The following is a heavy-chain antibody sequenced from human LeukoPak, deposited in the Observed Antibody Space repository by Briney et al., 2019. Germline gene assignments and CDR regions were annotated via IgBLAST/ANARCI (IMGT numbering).Heavy chain of an antibody. Sequence: SGGSLRLSCAASGFTFSSYWMSWVRQAPGKGLEWVANIKQDGSEKYYVDSVKGRFTISRDNAKNSLYLQMNSLRAEDTAVYNCARDSKIQLCDYWGQGTLVTVSS. CDR1: GFTFSSYW. CDR2: IKQDGSEK. CDR3: ARDSKIQLCDY. J-gene: IGHJ4*02. V-gene: IGHV3-7*01. D-gene: IGHD5-18*01.